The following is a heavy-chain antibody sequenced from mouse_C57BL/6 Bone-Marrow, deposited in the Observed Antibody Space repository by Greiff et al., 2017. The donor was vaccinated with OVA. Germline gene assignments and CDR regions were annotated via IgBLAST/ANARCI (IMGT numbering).Heavy chain of an antibody. CDR2: INPSSGYT. CDR1: GYTFTSYT. J-gene: IGHJ2*01. CDR3: ARRGFITTVVAFDY. D-gene: IGHD1-1*01. V-gene: IGHV1-4*01. Sequence: QVHVKQSGAELARPGASVKMSCKASGYTFTSYTMHWVKQRPGQGLEWIGYINPSSGYTKYNQKFKDKATLTADKSSSTAYMQLSSLTSEDSAVYYCARRGFITTVVAFDYWGQGTTLTVSS.